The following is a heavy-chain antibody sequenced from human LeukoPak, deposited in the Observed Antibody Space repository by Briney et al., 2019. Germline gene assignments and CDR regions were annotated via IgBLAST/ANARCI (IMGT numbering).Heavy chain of an antibody. V-gene: IGHV3-21*01. CDR2: ISSSSSYI. CDR3: ARAPVAVIVYYYYMDV. CDR1: GFTFSSYS. Sequence: PGGSLRLSCAASGFTFSSYSMNWVRQAPGKGLEWVSSISSSSSYIYYADSVKGRFTISRDNAKNSLYLQMNSLRAEDTAVYYCARAPVAVIVYYYYMDVWGKGTTVTVSS. D-gene: IGHD3-22*01. J-gene: IGHJ6*03.